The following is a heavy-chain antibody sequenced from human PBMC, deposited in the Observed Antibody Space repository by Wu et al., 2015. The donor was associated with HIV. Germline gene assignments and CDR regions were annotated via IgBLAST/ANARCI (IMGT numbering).Heavy chain of an antibody. CDR1: GYTFTSYG. CDR2: ISAYNGNT. CDR3: ARDHEGYSYGKTEGDAFDI. D-gene: IGHD5-18*01. V-gene: IGHV1-18*01. J-gene: IGHJ3*02. Sequence: QVQLVQSGAEVKKPGASVKVSCKASGYTFTSYGISWVRQAPGQGLEWMGWISAYNGNTNYAQKLQGRVTMTTDTSTSTAYMELRSLRSDDTAVYYCARDHEGYSYGKTEGDAFDIWGQGTMVTVSS.